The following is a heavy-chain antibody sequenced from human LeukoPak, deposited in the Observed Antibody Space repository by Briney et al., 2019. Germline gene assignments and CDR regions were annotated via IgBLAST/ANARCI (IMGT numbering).Heavy chain of an antibody. Sequence: PGGSLRLSCAASGFTFSSYGMHWVRQAPGKGLEWVAVIWYDGSNKYYADSVKGRFTISRDNSKNTLYLQMNSLRAEDTAVYYCARDLFPETDSGSCLHYWGQGTLVTVSS. CDR2: IWYDGSNK. V-gene: IGHV3-33*01. CDR1: GFTFSSYG. CDR3: ARDLFPETDSGSCLHY. D-gene: IGHD1-26*01. J-gene: IGHJ4*02.